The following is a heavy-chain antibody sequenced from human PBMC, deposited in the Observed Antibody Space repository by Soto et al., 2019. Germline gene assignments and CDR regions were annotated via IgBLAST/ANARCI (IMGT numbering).Heavy chain of an antibody. J-gene: IGHJ6*02. Sequence: GGSLRLSCAASGFTFSNYYMNWVRQAPGKGLEYVSSISTNRRNTYFANSVKGRFTISRDNSKNTLYLQMGSLRAEDMAVYYCARDYYYGSGRGGMDVWGQGTTVTVSS. V-gene: IGHV3-64*01. D-gene: IGHD3-10*01. CDR2: ISTNRRNT. CDR3: ARDYYYGSGRGGMDV. CDR1: GFTFSNYY.